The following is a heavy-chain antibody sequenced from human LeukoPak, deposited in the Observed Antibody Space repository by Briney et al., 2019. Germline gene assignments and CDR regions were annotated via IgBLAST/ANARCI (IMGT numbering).Heavy chain of an antibody. D-gene: IGHD3-3*01. CDR2: ISYDGSNK. CDR3: AKPQYDFWSGDTNFDY. Sequence: PGGSLRLSCAASGFTFSSYGMHWVRQAPGKGLEWVGVISYDGSNKYYADSVKGRFTIPRDNSKNTLYLQMNSLRVEDTAVYYCAKPQYDFWSGDTNFDYWGQGTLVTLSS. CDR1: GFTFSSYG. J-gene: IGHJ4*02. V-gene: IGHV3-30*18.